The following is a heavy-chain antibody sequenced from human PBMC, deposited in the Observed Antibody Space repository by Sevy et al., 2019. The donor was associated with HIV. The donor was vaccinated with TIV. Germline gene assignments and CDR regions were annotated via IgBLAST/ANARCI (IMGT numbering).Heavy chain of an antibody. Sequence: GGSLRLSCAASGFTFSSYSMNWVRQAPGKGLEWVSSISSSSSYIYYADSVKGRFTISRDNAKNSLYLQMNSLRAEDTAVYYCATLGGSSSWYGGSYYFDYWGQGTLVTVSS. CDR3: ATLGGSSSWYGGSYYFDY. J-gene: IGHJ4*02. CDR1: GFTFSSYS. CDR2: ISSSSSYI. D-gene: IGHD6-13*01. V-gene: IGHV3-21*01.